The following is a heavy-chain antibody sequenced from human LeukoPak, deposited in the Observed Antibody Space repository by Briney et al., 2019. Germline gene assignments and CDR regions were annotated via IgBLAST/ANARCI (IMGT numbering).Heavy chain of an antibody. CDR3: ASLMITFGGVITPRR. CDR1: GGSISSYY. CDR2: IYYSGST. J-gene: IGHJ4*02. Sequence: SETLSLTCTVSGGSISSYYWSWIRQPPGKGLEWIGYIYYSGSTYYNPSLKSRVTISVDTSKNQFSLKLSFVTAADTAVYYCASLMITFGGVITPRRWGQGTLVTVSS. D-gene: IGHD3-16*02. V-gene: IGHV4-59*06.